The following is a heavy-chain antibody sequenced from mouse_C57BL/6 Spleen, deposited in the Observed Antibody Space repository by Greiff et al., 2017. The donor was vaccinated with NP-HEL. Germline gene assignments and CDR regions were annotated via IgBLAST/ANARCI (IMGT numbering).Heavy chain of an antibody. V-gene: IGHV14-2*01. D-gene: IGHD1-1*01. Sequence: VQLKESGAELVKPGASVKLSCTASGFNIKDYYMHWVKQRTEQGLEWIGRIDPEDGETKYAPKFQGKATITADTSSNTAYLQLSSLTSEDTAVYYCAIYYYGSSYYFDYWGQGTTLTVSS. CDR2: IDPEDGET. CDR3: AIYYYGSSYYFDY. CDR1: GFNIKDYY. J-gene: IGHJ2*01.